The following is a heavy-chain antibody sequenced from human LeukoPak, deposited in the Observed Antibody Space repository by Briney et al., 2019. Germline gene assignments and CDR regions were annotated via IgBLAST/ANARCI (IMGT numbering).Heavy chain of an antibody. CDR1: GFSRSTRGLR. V-gene: IGHV2-70*04. CDR2: IDWDDDK. Sequence: SGPALVKPTQTLTLTCTFSGFSRSTRGLRVSWMRQPPGKALEWLSRIDWDDDKFYSTALKTRLTISKATSKNQVVLTMTNMDPVDTATYYCASEYPYPHWGQGTLVTVSS. CDR3: ASEYPYPH. J-gene: IGHJ1*01. D-gene: IGHD1-14*01.